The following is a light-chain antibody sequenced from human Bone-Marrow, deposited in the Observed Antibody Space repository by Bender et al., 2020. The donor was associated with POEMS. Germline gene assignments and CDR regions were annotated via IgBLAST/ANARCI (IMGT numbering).Light chain of an antibody. CDR2: DVR. J-gene: IGLJ3*02. V-gene: IGLV1-44*01. Sequence: QSVLTQPPSASGTPGQRVTISCSGSSSNIGTNPVNWYQQHPGKAPKLVIYDVRSRPSGVSSRFSGSRSGNTATLTISGLQAEDEADYYCSSRTPSSVLFGGGTKLTVL. CDR1: SSNIGTNP. CDR3: SSRTPSSVL.